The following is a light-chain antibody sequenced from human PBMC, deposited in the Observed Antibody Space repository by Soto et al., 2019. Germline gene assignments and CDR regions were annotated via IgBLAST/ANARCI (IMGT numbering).Light chain of an antibody. CDR1: KNDIGVYDF. CDR2: EVV. V-gene: IGLV2-8*01. J-gene: IGLJ1*01. CDR3: KSYAGSNTYV. Sequence: QSVLTQPPSASGSPGQSVTISCTGTKNDIGVYDFVSWYQHHPGKAPRLIIYEVVQWPSGVPDRFSGSKSGNTASPTVSGLQAADEADYFCKSYAGSNTYVFGSGTKLTVL.